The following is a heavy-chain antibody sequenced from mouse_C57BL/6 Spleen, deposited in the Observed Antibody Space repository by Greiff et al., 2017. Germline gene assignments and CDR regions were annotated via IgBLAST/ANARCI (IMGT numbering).Heavy chain of an antibody. Sequence: DVQLQESGGDLVKPGGSLKLSCAASGFTFSSYGMSWVRQTPDKRLEWVATISSGGSYTYYPDSVKGRFTISRDNAKNTLYLQMSSLKSEDTAMYYCARHGDYGGAWFAYWGQGTLVTVSA. J-gene: IGHJ3*01. CDR2: ISSGGSYT. V-gene: IGHV5-6*01. CDR3: ARHGDYGGAWFAY. D-gene: IGHD2-4*01. CDR1: GFTFSSYG.